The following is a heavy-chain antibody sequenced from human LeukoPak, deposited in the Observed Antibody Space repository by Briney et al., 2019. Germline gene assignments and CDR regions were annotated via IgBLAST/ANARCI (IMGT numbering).Heavy chain of an antibody. V-gene: IGHV1-2*02. CDR1: GYTFTGFY. Sequence: ASVKVSCKASGYTFTGFYIHWVRQAPGQGLEWMGWINPNSGGTNYAQKFQGRVTMTRDTSISTAYMELGRLRSDDTAVYYCARGISSSSFDYWGQGTLVTVSS. D-gene: IGHD6-6*01. CDR3: ARGISSSSFDY. J-gene: IGHJ4*02. CDR2: INPNSGGT.